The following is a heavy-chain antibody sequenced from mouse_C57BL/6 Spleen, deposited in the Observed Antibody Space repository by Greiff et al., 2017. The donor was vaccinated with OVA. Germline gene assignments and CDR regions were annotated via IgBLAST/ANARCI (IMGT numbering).Heavy chain of an antibody. J-gene: IGHJ2*01. CDR2: IYPGSGST. D-gene: IGHD2-4*01. V-gene: IGHV1-55*01. Sequence: QVQLQQPGAELVKPGASVKMSCKASGYTFTSYWITWVKQRPGKGLEWIGDIYPGSGSTNYNEKFKSKATLTVDTSSSTAYMQLSSLTSEDSAVYYCARGNYDYDGRSFFDDWGQGTTLTVS. CDR1: GYTFTSYW. CDR3: ARGNYDYDGRSFFDD.